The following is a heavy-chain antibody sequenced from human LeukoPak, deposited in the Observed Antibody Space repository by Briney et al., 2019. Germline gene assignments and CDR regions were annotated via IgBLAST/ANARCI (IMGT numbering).Heavy chain of an antibody. Sequence: ASVKVSCKASGYTFTGYYMHWVRQAPGQGLEWMGWINPNSGGTNYAQKFQVWVTMTRDTSISTAYMELSRLRSDDTAVYYCARDGDVAVAGTYYYGMDVWGQGTTVTDSS. V-gene: IGHV1-2*04. CDR3: ARDGDVAVAGTYYYGMDV. D-gene: IGHD6-19*01. J-gene: IGHJ6*02. CDR1: GYTFTGYY. CDR2: INPNSGGT.